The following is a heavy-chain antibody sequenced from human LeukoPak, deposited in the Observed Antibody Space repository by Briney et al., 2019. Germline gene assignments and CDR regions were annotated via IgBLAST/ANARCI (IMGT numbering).Heavy chain of an antibody. D-gene: IGHD6-13*01. CDR1: GGSISSYY. CDR2: IYYSGST. V-gene: IGHV4-59*01. J-gene: IGHJ4*02. CDR3: ARGRIAAAGTNFDY. Sequence: SETLSLTCAVSGGSISSYYWSWIRQPPGKGLGWIGYIYYSGSTNYNPSLKSRVTISVDTSKNQFSLKLSSVTAADTAVYYCARGRIAAAGTNFDYWGQGTLVTVSS.